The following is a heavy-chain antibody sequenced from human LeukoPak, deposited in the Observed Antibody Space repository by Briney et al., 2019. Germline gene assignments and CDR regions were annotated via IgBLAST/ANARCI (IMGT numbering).Heavy chain of an antibody. J-gene: IGHJ4*02. CDR3: ARHLRAGLVVVVPAATKFDY. Sequence: SETLSLTCTVSGGSISSSSYYWGWIRQPSRKGLECIGSIYYSGSTYYNPSLKSRVTISVDTSKNQFSLKLSSVTAADTAVYYCARHLRAGLVVVVPAATKFDYWGQGTLVTVSS. D-gene: IGHD2-2*01. CDR1: GGSISSSSYY. V-gene: IGHV4-39*01. CDR2: IYYSGST.